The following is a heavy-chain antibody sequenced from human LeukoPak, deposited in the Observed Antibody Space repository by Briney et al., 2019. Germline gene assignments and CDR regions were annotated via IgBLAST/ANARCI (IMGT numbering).Heavy chain of an antibody. D-gene: IGHD5-18*01. CDR1: GFTFSSYA. J-gene: IGHJ5*02. Sequence: PGGSLRLSCAASGFTFSSYAMSWVRQAPGKGLEWVSYISSSGSTIYYADSVKGRFTISRDNAKNSLYLQMNSLRAEDTAVYYCARDPFSYGYFDPWGQGTLVTVSS. V-gene: IGHV3-48*04. CDR2: ISSSGSTI. CDR3: ARDPFSYGYFDP.